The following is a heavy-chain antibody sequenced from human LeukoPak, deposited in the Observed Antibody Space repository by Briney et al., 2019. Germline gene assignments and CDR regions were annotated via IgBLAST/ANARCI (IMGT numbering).Heavy chain of an antibody. J-gene: IGHJ5*02. Sequence: PGGSLRLSCAASGFTFSSYGMHWVRQAPGKGLEWVAVIWYDGSNKYYADSVKGRFTISRDNSKNTLYLQMNSLRAEDTAVYYCARESRPDCSSTSCYLRFWFDPWGQGTLVTVSS. CDR3: ARESRPDCSSTSCYLRFWFDP. D-gene: IGHD2-2*01. CDR1: GFTFSSYG. CDR2: IWYDGSNK. V-gene: IGHV3-33*01.